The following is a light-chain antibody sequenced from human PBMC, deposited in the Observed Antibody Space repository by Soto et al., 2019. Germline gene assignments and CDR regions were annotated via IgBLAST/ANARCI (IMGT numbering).Light chain of an antibody. V-gene: IGKV3-20*01. J-gene: IGKJ5*01. CDR1: QTVSSGY. CDR3: QQYGSSPIT. CDR2: DTS. Sequence: ETALTQSPGTLSLSPGETATLSCRANQTVSSGYLAWYQQKAGQAPRLLIHDTSTRATGIPDRFSGSGSATDFTLTISWLEPEDFAVYYCQQYGSSPITFGQGTRLEIK.